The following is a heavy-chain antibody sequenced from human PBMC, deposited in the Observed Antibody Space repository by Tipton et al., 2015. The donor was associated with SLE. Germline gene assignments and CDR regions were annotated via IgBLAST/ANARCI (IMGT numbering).Heavy chain of an antibody. D-gene: IGHD3-3*01. CDR2: IYYSGST. V-gene: IGHV4-59*07. CDR1: GGSISSYY. Sequence: TLSLTCTVSGGSISSYYWSWIRQPPGKGLEWIGYIYYSGSTNYNPSLKSRVTISVDTSKNQFSLKLSSVTAADTAVYYCARSGYDVWSGYDGYYFDYWGQGTLVTVSS. J-gene: IGHJ4*02. CDR3: ARSGYDVWSGYDGYYFDY.